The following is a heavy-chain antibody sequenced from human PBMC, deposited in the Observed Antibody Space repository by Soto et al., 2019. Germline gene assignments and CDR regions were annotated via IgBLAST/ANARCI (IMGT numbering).Heavy chain of an antibody. CDR1: GGSISIYY. CDR3: ARVKAAAVSCWFDP. V-gene: IGHV4-59*01. CDR2: IYYSGST. D-gene: IGHD6-13*01. J-gene: IGHJ5*02. Sequence: SETLSLTCTVSGGSISIYYWSWIRHPPGKGLEWIGYIYYSGSTNYNPSLKSRVTISVDTSKDQFSLKLSSVTAADTAVYYCARVKAAAVSCWFDPWGQGTLVTVSS.